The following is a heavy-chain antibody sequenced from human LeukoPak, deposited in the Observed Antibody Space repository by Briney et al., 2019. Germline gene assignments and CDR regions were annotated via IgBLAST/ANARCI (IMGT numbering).Heavy chain of an antibody. CDR1: GYTFTSYY. D-gene: IGHD3-22*01. CDR2: INPNSGGT. Sequence: ASVKVSCKASGYTFTSYYMHWVRQAPGQGLEWMGWINPNSGGTNYAQKFQGRVTMTRDTSISTAYMELSRLRSDDTAVYYCARDLFDYDTLPFDPWGQGTLVTVSS. CDR3: ARDLFDYDTLPFDP. J-gene: IGHJ5*02. V-gene: IGHV1-2*02.